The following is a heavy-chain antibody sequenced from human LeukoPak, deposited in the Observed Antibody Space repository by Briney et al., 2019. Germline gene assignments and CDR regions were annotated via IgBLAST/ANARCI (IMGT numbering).Heavy chain of an antibody. CDR3: ARDDYGDYDRGRWFDP. V-gene: IGHV4-59*12. J-gene: IGHJ5*02. CDR1: GGSISSYY. Sequence: PSETLSLTCTVSGGSISSYYWSWIRQPPGKGLEWIGYIYYSGSTNYNPSLKSRVTISVDTSKNQFSLKLSSVTAADTAVYYCARDDYGDYDRGRWFDPWGQGTLVTVSS. D-gene: IGHD4-17*01. CDR2: IYYSGST.